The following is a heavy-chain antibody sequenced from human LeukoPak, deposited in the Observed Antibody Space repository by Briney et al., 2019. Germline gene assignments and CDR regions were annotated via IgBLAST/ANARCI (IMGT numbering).Heavy chain of an antibody. D-gene: IGHD3-22*01. CDR2: IIPIFGTA. CDR1: GGTFSSYA. CDR3: ARDLRETYYDSSGYYHVPDY. V-gene: IGHV1-69*05. J-gene: IGHJ4*02. Sequence: ASVKVSCKASGGTFSSYAISWVRQAPGQGLEWKGGIIPIFGTANYAQKLQGRVTMTTDTSTSTAYMELRSLRSDDTAVYYCARDLRETYYDSSGYYHVPDYWGQGTLVTVSS.